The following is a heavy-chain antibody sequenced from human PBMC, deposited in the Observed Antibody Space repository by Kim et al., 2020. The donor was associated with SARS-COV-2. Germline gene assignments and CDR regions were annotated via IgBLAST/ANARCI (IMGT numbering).Heavy chain of an antibody. Sequence: KSRVTISVDTSNNQFSLKLSSVTAADTAVYYCARHEGIAARQYYYYYGMDVWGQGTTVTVSS. CDR3: ARHEGIAARQYYYYYGMDV. V-gene: IGHV4-39*01. J-gene: IGHJ6*02. D-gene: IGHD6-6*01.